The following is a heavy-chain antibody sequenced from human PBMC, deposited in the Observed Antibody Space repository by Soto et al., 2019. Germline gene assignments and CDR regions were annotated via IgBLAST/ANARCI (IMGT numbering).Heavy chain of an antibody. J-gene: IGHJ6*02. V-gene: IGHV3-33*01. CDR3: ARDTVGDYCSGGSCYRYGMDV. CDR1: GFTFSSYG. Sequence: GGSLRLSCAASGFTFSSYGMHWVRQAPGKGLEWVALIWYDGSNKYYADSVKGRFTISRDNSKNTLYLQMNSLRAEDTAVDYCARDTVGDYCSGGSCYRYGMDVWGQGTTVTVSS. D-gene: IGHD2-15*01. CDR2: IWYDGSNK.